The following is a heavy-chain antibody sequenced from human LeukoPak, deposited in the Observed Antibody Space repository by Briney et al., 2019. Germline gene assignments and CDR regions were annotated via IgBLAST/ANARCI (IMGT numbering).Heavy chain of an antibody. CDR3: ARDGGIVVVPAAISSYYYYMDV. CDR1: GGTFSSYA. D-gene: IGHD2-2*01. Sequence: GSSVKVSCKASGGTFSSYAISWVRQAPGQGLEWMGGIIPIFGTANYAQKFQGRVTITTDESTSTAYMELSSLRSEDTAVYYCARDGGIVVVPAAISSYYYYMDVWGKGTMVTVSS. J-gene: IGHJ6*03. CDR2: IIPIFGTA. V-gene: IGHV1-69*05.